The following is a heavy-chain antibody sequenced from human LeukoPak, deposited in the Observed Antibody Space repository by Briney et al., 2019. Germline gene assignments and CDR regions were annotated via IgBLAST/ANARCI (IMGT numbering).Heavy chain of an antibody. Sequence: ASVKVSRKASGYTFTSYGISWVRQAPGQGLEWMGGIIPIFGTANYAQKFQGRVTMTEDTSTDTAYMELSSLRSEDTAVYYCATVEYCSSTSCYPLDYWGQGTLVTVSS. V-gene: IGHV1-69*06. CDR1: GYTFTSYG. D-gene: IGHD2-2*01. J-gene: IGHJ4*02. CDR2: IIPIFGTA. CDR3: ATVEYCSSTSCYPLDY.